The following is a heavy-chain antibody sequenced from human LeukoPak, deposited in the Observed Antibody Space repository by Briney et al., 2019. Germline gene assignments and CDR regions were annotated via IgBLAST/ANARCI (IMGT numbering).Heavy chain of an antibody. J-gene: IGHJ2*01. V-gene: IGHV3-30*14. Sequence: GGSLRLSCAASGFIFTNYAMHWVRQAPGERPERVAVISVDGKSIFYTDSVKGRFTISRDNSKNTVYLQMNSLRADDTALYYCARDHLPVSWNWYFDLWGRSTLVTVSS. CDR2: ISVDGKSI. D-gene: IGHD6-13*01. CDR3: ARDHLPVSWNWYFDL. CDR1: GFIFTNYA.